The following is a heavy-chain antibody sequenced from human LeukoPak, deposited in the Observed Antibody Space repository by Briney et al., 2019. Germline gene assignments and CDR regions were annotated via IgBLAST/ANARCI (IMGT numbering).Heavy chain of an antibody. D-gene: IGHD6-13*01. J-gene: IGHJ5*02. Sequence: ASVKVSCKASGYTFTSYGITWVRQAPGQGLEWMGWISAHNGNTNYAQNLQGRVTMTTDTSTSTAYMELRSLRSDDTAVYYCARRAAKGRFDPWGQGTLVTVSS. CDR3: ARRAAKGRFDP. CDR1: GYTFTSYG. CDR2: ISAHNGNT. V-gene: IGHV1-18*01.